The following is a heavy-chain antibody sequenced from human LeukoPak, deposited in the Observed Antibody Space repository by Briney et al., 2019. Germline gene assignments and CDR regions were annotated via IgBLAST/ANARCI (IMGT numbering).Heavy chain of an antibody. D-gene: IGHD2-21*02. J-gene: IGHJ5*02. CDR3: TSGRGEGLLPRFDP. Sequence: GGSLRLSCTASGFTFGDYAMSWFRQAPGKGLEWVGFIRSKAYGGTTEYAASVKGRFTISRDDSKSIAYLQMNSLKTEDTAVYYCTSGRGEGLLPRFDPWGQGTLVTVSS. CDR2: IRSKAYGGTT. V-gene: IGHV3-49*03. CDR1: GFTFGDYA.